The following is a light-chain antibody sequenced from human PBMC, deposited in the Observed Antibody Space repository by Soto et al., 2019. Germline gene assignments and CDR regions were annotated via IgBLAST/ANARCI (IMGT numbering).Light chain of an antibody. CDR1: QSISSW. CDR3: QQYGSYSS. CDR2: KAS. V-gene: IGKV1-5*03. Sequence: DIQMTQSPSTLSASVGSRVPITCRASQSISSWLAWYQQKPGKAPKLLIYKASSLESGVPSRFSGSGSGTEFTLTISSLQPDDFATYYCQQYGSYSSFGGGTKV. J-gene: IGKJ4*01.